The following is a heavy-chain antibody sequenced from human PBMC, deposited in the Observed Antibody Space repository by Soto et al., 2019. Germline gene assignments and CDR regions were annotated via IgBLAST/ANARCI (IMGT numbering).Heavy chain of an antibody. CDR2: IYYSGST. J-gene: IGHJ5*02. Sequence: SETLSLTCTVSGGSISSYYWSWIRQPPGKGLEWIGYIYYSGSTNYNPSLKSRVTISVDTSKNQFSLKLSSVTAADTAVYYCARVPEHYGDYVLHWFDPWGQGTLVT. V-gene: IGHV4-59*01. CDR1: GGSISSYY. D-gene: IGHD4-17*01. CDR3: ARVPEHYGDYVLHWFDP.